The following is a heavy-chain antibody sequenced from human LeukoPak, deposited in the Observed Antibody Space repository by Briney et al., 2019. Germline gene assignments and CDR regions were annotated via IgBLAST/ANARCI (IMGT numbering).Heavy chain of an antibody. J-gene: IGHJ4*02. D-gene: IGHD1-26*01. CDR1: GFTFSSYA. Sequence: GGSLRLSCAASGFTFSSYAMSCVRQAPGKGLEWVSAIIGSGGSTYYADSVKGRFTISRDNPKNTLYLQMNSLRAEDTAVYYCAKDGGTHFDHWGQGTLVTVSS. CDR2: IIGSGGST. CDR3: AKDGGTHFDH. V-gene: IGHV3-23*01.